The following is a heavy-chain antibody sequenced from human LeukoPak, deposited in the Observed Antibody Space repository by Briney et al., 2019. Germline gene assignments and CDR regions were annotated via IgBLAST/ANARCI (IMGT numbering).Heavy chain of an antibody. CDR3: AKDGRTGDFDY. Sequence: SVKGRFTMSRDNSKNTLFLQLNSLRVEDTAVYYCAKDGRTGDFDYWGQGTLVTVSS. V-gene: IGHV3-23*01. D-gene: IGHD3-10*01. J-gene: IGHJ4*02.